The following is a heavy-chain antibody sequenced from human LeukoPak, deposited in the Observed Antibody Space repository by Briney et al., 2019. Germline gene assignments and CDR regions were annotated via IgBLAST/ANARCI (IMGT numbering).Heavy chain of an antibody. D-gene: IGHD2-15*01. V-gene: IGHV1-18*01. CDR1: GYTFTSYG. CDR3: TRVVVAATRFLYYYMDV. CDR2: ISAYNGNT. Sequence: GASVKVSCKASGYTFTSYGISWVRQAPGQGLEWMGWISAYNGNTNYAQKLQGRDTMTTDTSTSTAYMELRSLRSDDTAVYYCTRVVVAATRFLYYYMDVWGKGTTVTVSS. J-gene: IGHJ6*03.